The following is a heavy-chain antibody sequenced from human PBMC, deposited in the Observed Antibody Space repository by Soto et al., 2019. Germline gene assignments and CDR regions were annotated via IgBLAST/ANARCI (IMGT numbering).Heavy chain of an antibody. CDR1: GGSINSSKW. Sequence: SEAPSPTLNVSGGSINSSKWWKWGRQPPGKGLEWIGEIYHTGSTNYYPSLKSRATISVDKSKNHFSLKMNSVTAADTAVYYCARGWGIAAAGSDDWGEGPLITVSS. CDR3: ARGWGIAAAGSDD. CDR2: IYHTGST. D-gene: IGHD6-13*01. J-gene: IGHJ1*01. V-gene: IGHV4-4*02.